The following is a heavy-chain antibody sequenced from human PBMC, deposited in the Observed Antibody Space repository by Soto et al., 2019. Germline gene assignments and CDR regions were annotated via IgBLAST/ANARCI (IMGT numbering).Heavy chain of an antibody. D-gene: IGHD6-6*01. CDR3: ARAKEYTRSSGMDV. CDR1: GDSVSSNNAA. Sequence: SQTLSLTCAISGDSVSSNNAAWNWIRQSPSRGLEWLGRTYYRSKRYSDYSLSVKSRITINPDTSKDQFSLQLNSVTPEDTALYYCARAKEYTRSSGMDVWGQGTTVTVSS. CDR2: TYYRSKRYS. J-gene: IGHJ6*02. V-gene: IGHV6-1*01.